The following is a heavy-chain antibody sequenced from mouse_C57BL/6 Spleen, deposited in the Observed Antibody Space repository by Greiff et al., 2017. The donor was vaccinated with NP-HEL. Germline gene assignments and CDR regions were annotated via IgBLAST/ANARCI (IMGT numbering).Heavy chain of an antibody. CDR1: GYAFSSSW. Sequence: LVESGPELVKPGASVKISCKASGYAFSSSWMNWVKQRPGKGLEWIGRIYPGDGDTNYNGKFKGKATLTADKSSSTAYMQLSSLTSEDSAVYFCARHGGGAMDYWGQGTSVTVSS. CDR3: ARHGGGAMDY. J-gene: IGHJ4*01. V-gene: IGHV1-82*01. D-gene: IGHD1-2*01. CDR2: IYPGDGDT.